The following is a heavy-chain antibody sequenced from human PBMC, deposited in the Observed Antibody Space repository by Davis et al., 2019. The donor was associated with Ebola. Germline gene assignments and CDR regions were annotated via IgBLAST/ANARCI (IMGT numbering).Heavy chain of an antibody. Sequence: ASVKVSCKASGYTFTSYGISWVRQAPGQGLEWMGWISAYNGNTNYAQKLQGRVTMTTDTSTSTAYMELRSLRSDDTAVYYCARFDYDFWSGYPDYWGQGTLVTVSS. D-gene: IGHD3-3*01. CDR3: ARFDYDFWSGYPDY. V-gene: IGHV1-18*01. J-gene: IGHJ4*02. CDR1: GYTFTSYG. CDR2: ISAYNGNT.